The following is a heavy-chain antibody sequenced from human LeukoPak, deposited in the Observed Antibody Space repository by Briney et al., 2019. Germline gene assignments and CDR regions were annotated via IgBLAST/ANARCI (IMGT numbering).Heavy chain of an antibody. Sequence: PSETLSLTCTVSGGSISSYYWSWIRQPPGKGLEWIGYIYYSGSTNYNPSLKSRVTISIDTSKNQFSLKLSSVTAADTAVYYCATYSSSSGMDIWGQGTTVTVSS. CDR2: IYYSGST. D-gene: IGHD6-13*01. CDR1: GGSISSYY. J-gene: IGHJ6*02. CDR3: ATYSSSSGMDI. V-gene: IGHV4-59*12.